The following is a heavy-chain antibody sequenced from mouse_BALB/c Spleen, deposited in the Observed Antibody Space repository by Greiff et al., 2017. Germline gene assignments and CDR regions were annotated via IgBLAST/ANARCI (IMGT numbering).Heavy chain of an antibody. CDR3: ARAVDYFDY. D-gene: IGHD1-1*01. CDR1: GYSITSDYA. Sequence: EVQLQESGPGLVKPSQSLSLTCTVTGYSITSDYAWNWLRQFPGNILEWMGYISYSGSTSYNPSLKSRISITRDTSKNQFFLQLNSVTTEDTATYYCARAVDYFDYWGQGTTLTVSS. CDR2: ISYSGST. V-gene: IGHV3-2*02. J-gene: IGHJ2*01.